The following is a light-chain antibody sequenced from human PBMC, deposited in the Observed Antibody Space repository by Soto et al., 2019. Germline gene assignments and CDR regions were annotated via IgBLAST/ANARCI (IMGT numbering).Light chain of an antibody. Sequence: DIQMTQSPSTLSASVGDRVTITCRASQSISNWLAWYQQKQGKAPKLLIYDASSLESGVPSRFSGSGSGTEFTLTISSLQPDDFATYFCQQTYSARWTFGQGTKVGI. CDR2: DAS. J-gene: IGKJ1*01. CDR3: QQTYSARWT. V-gene: IGKV1-5*01. CDR1: QSISNW.